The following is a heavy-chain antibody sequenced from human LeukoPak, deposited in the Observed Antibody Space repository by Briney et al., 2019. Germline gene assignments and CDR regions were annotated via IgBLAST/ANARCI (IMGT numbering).Heavy chain of an antibody. J-gene: IGHJ4*02. V-gene: IGHV3-21*01. CDR3: ARAAGGYNYGPFDY. CDR1: GFALSSYS. Sequence: GGSLRLSCAASGFALSSYSMNWVRQAPEKGLEWVSSISTSSSYIYYADSVKGRFTISRDNAKNSLYLQMHSLRAEDTAVYYCARAAGGYNYGPFDYWGQGTLVTVSS. CDR2: ISTSSSYI. D-gene: IGHD5-18*01.